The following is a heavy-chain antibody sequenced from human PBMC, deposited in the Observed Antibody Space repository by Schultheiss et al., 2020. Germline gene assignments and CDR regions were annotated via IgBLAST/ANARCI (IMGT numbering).Heavy chain of an antibody. Sequence: GGSLRLSCAASGFTFSDYYMSWIRQAPGKGLEWVSYISSSGSTIYYADSVKGRFTISRDNAKNSLYLQMNSLRAEDTAVYYCARLYYYDSSGYYFPHYFDYWGQGTLVT. D-gene: IGHD3-22*01. CDR1: GFTFSDYY. J-gene: IGHJ4*02. V-gene: IGHV3-11*01. CDR2: ISSSGSTI. CDR3: ARLYYYDSSGYYFPHYFDY.